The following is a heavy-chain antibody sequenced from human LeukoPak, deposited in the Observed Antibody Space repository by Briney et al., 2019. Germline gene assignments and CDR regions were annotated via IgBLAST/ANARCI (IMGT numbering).Heavy chain of an antibody. CDR2: ISYDGSNK. J-gene: IGHJ3*02. Sequence: GGSLRLSCAVSGFTVSSNHVSWVRQAPGKGLEWVAVISYDGSNKYYADSVKGRFTISRDNSKNTLYLQMNSLRAEDTAVYYCAKDGHFDWSYDAFDIWGQGTMVTVSS. CDR1: GFTVSSNH. CDR3: AKDGHFDWSYDAFDI. V-gene: IGHV3-30*18. D-gene: IGHD3-9*01.